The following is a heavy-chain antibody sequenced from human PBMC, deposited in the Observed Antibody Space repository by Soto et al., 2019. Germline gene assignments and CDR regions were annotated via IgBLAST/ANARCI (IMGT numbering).Heavy chain of an antibody. Sequence: ASVKVSCXASGYTFTSYAMHWVRQAPGQRLEWMGWINAGNGNRKYSQKFQGRVTITRDTSASTAYMELSSLRSEDTTVYYCARDVGGNDYWGQGTLVTVSS. D-gene: IGHD2-15*01. CDR1: GYTFTSYA. V-gene: IGHV1-3*01. CDR3: ARDVGGNDY. CDR2: INAGNGNR. J-gene: IGHJ4*02.